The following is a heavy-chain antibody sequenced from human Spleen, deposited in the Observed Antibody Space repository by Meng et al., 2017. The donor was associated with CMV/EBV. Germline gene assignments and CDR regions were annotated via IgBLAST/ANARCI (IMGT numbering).Heavy chain of an antibody. CDR2: VSAENGDT. D-gene: IGHD4-17*01. CDR1: GYNFDIYG. CDR3: VRAGAAVTTNFDF. J-gene: IGHJ4*02. Sequence: QIQSVQSGPELRRPGASVKVSCKASGYNFDIYGITWVRQAPGQGLEWVGWVSAENGDTDYGQKFQGRVTVTADTFTNTAYMEMRSLRSDDSAMYYCVRAGAAVTTNFDFWGQGTLVTVSS. V-gene: IGHV1-18*01.